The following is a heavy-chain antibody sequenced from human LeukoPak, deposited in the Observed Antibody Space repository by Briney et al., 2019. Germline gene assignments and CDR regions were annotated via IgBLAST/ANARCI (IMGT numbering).Heavy chain of an antibody. CDR2: IYPSGAT. J-gene: IGHJ1*01. Sequence: PSETLSLTCTVSGGSLSDSNYYWGWIRQPPGKGLECVGNIYPSGATYYNPSLKSRVTISIDPSKSQFSLRLSSVTAADTAAYYCVQNTPGTIEHWGQGTLVTVSS. D-gene: IGHD1-7*01. CDR1: GGSLSDSNYY. V-gene: IGHV4-39*01. CDR3: VQNTPGTIEH.